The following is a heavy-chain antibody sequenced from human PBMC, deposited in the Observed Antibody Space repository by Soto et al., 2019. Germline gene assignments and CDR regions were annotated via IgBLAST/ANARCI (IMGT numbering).Heavy chain of an antibody. CDR1: GFTFSSYS. J-gene: IGHJ6*02. CDR2: ISSSSSTI. CDR3: ARAIGPYYDFWSGYYYYYGMDV. D-gene: IGHD3-3*01. Sequence: GSLRLSCAASGFTFSSYSMNWVRQAPGKGLEWVSYISSSSSTIYYADSVKGRFTISRDNAKNSLYLQMNSLRDEDTAVYYCARAIGPYYDFWSGYYYYYGMDVWGQGTTVTVSS. V-gene: IGHV3-48*02.